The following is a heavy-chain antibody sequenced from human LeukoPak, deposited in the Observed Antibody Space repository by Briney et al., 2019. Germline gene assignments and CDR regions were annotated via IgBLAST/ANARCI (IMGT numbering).Heavy chain of an antibody. J-gene: IGHJ4*02. CDR2: IYTPGNT. CDR1: GFTVSSNY. V-gene: IGHV3-66*01. Sequence: GGSLRLSCAASGFTVSSNYMSWVRQAPGKGLEWVSVIYTPGNTYYADSVKGRFTISRDNSKNTLYLQMNNLRVEDTAVYYCARDLFGEEGYWGQGTLVTVSS. D-gene: IGHD3-10*02. CDR3: ARDLFGEEGY.